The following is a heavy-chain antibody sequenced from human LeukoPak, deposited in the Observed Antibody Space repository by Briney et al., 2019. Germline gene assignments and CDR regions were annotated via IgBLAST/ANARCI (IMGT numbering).Heavy chain of an antibody. CDR2: IYYSGST. J-gene: IGHJ5*02. V-gene: IGHV4-59*12. Sequence: PSETLSLTCTVSGGSISSYYWSWIRQPPGKGLEWIGYIYYSGSTNYNPSLKSRVTISVDTSKNQFSLKLSSVTAADTAVYYCARRSSSGWYSGNWFDPWGQGTLVTVSS. CDR3: ARRSSSGWYSGNWFDP. D-gene: IGHD6-19*01. CDR1: GGSISSYY.